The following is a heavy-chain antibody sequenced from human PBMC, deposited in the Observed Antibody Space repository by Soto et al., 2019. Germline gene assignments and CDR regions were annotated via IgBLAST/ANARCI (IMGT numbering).Heavy chain of an antibody. Sequence: QVQLQESAPGLVKPSQTLSLTCTVSGDSISSTEYYWTWVRQHPGKGREGIGYIYRSGDTYYSPCVKGRVTVAVDTSNDQVALKMASVTAADRAVYDGASSVGGAYCGVEVWGQGTRVTVSS. CDR3: ASSVGGAYCGVEV. J-gene: IGHJ6*02. V-gene: IGHV4-31*03. CDR1: GDSISSTEYY. D-gene: IGHD3-16*01. CDR2: IYRSGDT.